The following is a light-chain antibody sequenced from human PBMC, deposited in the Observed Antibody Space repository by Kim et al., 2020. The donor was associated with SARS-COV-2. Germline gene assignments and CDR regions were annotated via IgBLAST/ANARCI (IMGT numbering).Light chain of an antibody. CDR1: QSIGTR. CDR2: AAS. CDR3: QQSYSTPWLS. Sequence: IQMTQSPSSLAATVGDRITIACRASQSIGTRLNWYQQRPGKAPKLLIYAASSLQSGVPSRFNGTGSGTDFTLTISSLQPEDFATYYCQQSYSTPWLSFGGGTKVDIK. J-gene: IGKJ4*01. V-gene: IGKV1-39*01.